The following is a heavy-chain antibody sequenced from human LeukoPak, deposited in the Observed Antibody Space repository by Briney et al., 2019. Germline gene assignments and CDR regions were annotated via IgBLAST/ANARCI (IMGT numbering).Heavy chain of an antibody. Sequence: SSETLSLTCAVYGGSFSGFYWSWIRQPPGKGLEWIGEINHSGSTNYNPSLKSRVTISVDTSKNQLSLKLSSVTAADTAVYYCARGLNFAVVIPRAFGIWGQGTMVTVSP. J-gene: IGHJ3*02. CDR1: GGSFSGFY. V-gene: IGHV4-34*01. CDR2: INHSGST. CDR3: ARGLNFAVVIPRAFGI. D-gene: IGHD3-3*01.